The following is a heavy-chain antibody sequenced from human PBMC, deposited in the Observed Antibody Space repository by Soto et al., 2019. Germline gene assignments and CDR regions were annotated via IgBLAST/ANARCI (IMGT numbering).Heavy chain of an antibody. J-gene: IGHJ6*02. CDR3: ASQGYYDILTGYYPGYYYGMDV. Sequence: ASETLSLTCTVSGGSISSGDYYWSWIRQPPGKGLEWVGYIYYSGSTYYNPSLKSRVTISVDTSKNQFSLKLSSVTAADTAVYYCASQGYYDILTGYYPGYYYGMDVWGHGTTVTVSS. D-gene: IGHD3-9*01. CDR1: GGSISSGDYY. V-gene: IGHV4-30-4*01. CDR2: IYYSGST.